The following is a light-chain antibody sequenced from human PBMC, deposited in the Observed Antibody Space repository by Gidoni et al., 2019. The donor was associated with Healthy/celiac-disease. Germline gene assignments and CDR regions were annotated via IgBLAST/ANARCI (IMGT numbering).Light chain of an antibody. CDR1: QRISSF. J-gene: IGKJ1*01. Sequence: DFQMTQPPSSLSPSVEDGVTITCWASQRISSFLHWYQQKPGKAPKLMIYAAASVQSGVPSRFSGRESRADITITISSLQPEDFAYYYFQQTYSTPWTFGQGTKVEIK. CDR2: AAA. CDR3: QQTYSTPWT. V-gene: IGKV1-39*01.